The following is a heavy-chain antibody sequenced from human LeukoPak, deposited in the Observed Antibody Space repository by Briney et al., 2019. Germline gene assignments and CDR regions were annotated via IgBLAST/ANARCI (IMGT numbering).Heavy chain of an antibody. V-gene: IGHV1-46*01. CDR2: INPSGGST. CDR3: ARAKPYYDILTGYVHLDY. Sequence: ASVKVSCKASGYTFTSYYMHWVRQAPGQGLEWMGIINPSGGSTSYAQKFQGRVTMTRDMSTSTVYMELSSLRSEDTAVYYCARAKPYYDILTGYVHLDYWGQGTLVTVSS. J-gene: IGHJ4*02. D-gene: IGHD3-9*01. CDR1: GYTFTSYY.